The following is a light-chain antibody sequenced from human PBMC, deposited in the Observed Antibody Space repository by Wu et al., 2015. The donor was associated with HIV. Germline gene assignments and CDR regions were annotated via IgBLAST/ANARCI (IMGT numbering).Light chain of an antibody. Sequence: DIVMTQSPATLSVSPGERATLSCRASQSVSTNVAWYQHKPGQAPRLLIYDASTRATGVPARFSGSGSGTEFTLTIKNMQSADFAVYYCHQYNNWRTFGQGTKVDIK. CDR1: QSVSTN. CDR2: DAS. V-gene: IGKV3-15*01. J-gene: IGKJ1*01. CDR3: HQYNNWRT.